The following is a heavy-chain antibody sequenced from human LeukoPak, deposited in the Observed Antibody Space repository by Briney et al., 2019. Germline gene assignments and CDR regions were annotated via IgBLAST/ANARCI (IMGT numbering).Heavy chain of an antibody. Sequence: GGSLRLSGAASGFTFSSYWMSWVRQAPGKGLEWVANIKQDGSEKYYVDSVKGRFTISRDNAKNSLYLQMNSLRAEDTAVYYCARDGDGYSYGFYGMDVWGQGTTVTVSS. V-gene: IGHV3-7*01. CDR3: ARDGDGYSYGFYGMDV. CDR2: IKQDGSEK. D-gene: IGHD5-18*01. CDR1: GFTFSSYW. J-gene: IGHJ6*02.